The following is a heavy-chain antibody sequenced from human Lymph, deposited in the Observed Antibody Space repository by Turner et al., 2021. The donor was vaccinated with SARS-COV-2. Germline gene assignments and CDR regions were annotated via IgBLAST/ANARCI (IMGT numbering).Heavy chain of an antibody. D-gene: IGHD2-21*01. Sequence: EVQLVEYGGGLVLPGGSLRLSCAASGFTFDDYAMHWVRQAPGKGLEWVSGINWNSGSIAYAESVKGRFTISRDNAKNSLYLQMNSLRAEDTALYYCAKDLAGGYYSCFDYWGQGTLVTVSS. V-gene: IGHV3-9*01. CDR2: INWNSGSI. CDR1: GFTFDDYA. CDR3: AKDLAGGYYSCFDY. J-gene: IGHJ4*02.